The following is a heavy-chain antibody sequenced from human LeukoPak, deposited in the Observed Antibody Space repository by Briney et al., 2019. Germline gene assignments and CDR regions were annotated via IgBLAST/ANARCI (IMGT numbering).Heavy chain of an antibody. Sequence: PRGSLRLSCVASGFTLSSYTMNWVRQSPGKGLEWVSSITFSSSHIHYTDSLKGRFTISGDNAKNTLYLQMNSLRAEDTAVYYCVRGRGCSGASCYNGLDVWGQGTTVTVSS. CDR3: VRGRGCSGASCYNGLDV. D-gene: IGHD2-15*01. CDR1: GFTLSSYT. CDR2: ITFSSSHI. J-gene: IGHJ6*02. V-gene: IGHV3-21*01.